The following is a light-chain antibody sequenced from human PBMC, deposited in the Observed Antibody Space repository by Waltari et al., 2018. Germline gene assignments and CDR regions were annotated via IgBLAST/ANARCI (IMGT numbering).Light chain of an antibody. CDR1: QGISTY. CDR3: QQGYNTPYT. Sequence: DIQMTQSPSSLSASVGDRVTIACRASQGISTYLNWYQQKPGKAPNVLIYGASSSQSGVPSRFSGSGSGTDFTLTISSLQPEDFATYYCQQGYNTPYTFGQGTKLDIK. V-gene: IGKV1-39*01. J-gene: IGKJ2*01. CDR2: GAS.